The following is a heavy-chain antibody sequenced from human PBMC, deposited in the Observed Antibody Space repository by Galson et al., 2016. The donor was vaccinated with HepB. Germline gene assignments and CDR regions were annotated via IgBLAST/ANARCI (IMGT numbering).Heavy chain of an antibody. J-gene: IGHJ4*02. Sequence: SLRLSCAASGFTFRSYAMSWVRQAPGKGLEWVSGISGSGRSTYYADSVKGRFTISRDNSKKTLYLQMNSLRAEDTAVYYCAYYHPGVIITSSYCFDSWGQGTLVTVSS. D-gene: IGHD3-10*02. CDR3: AYYHPGVIITSSYCFDS. CDR1: GFTFRSYA. V-gene: IGHV3-23*01. CDR2: ISGSGRST.